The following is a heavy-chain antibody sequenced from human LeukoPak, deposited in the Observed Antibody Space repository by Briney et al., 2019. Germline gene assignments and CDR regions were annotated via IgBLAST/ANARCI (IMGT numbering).Heavy chain of an antibody. V-gene: IGHV4-4*07. CDR2: IYTSGST. CDR3: SRAGLGYSYGFDY. Sequence: SETLSLTCTVSGASISSYYWSWLRQPAGKGLEWIGRIYTSGSTNYNPSLKSRVTMSVDTSKNQFSLKLSSVTAADTAVYYCSRAGLGYSYGFDYWGQGSLVTVSS. CDR1: GASISSYY. J-gene: IGHJ4*02. D-gene: IGHD5-18*01.